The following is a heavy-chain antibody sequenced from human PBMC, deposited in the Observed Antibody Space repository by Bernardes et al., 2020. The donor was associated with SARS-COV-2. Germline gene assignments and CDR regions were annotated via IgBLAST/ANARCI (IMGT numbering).Heavy chain of an antibody. V-gene: IGHV1-18*01. CDR2: ISAYNGNT. CDR3: ARDRIPGIAVAGTSDY. J-gene: IGHJ4*02. Sequence: ASVKVSCKASGYTFTSYGISWVRQAPGQGLEWMGWISAYNGNTNYAQKLQGRVTMTTDTSTSTAYMELRSLRSDDTAVYYCARDRIPGIAVAGTSDYWGQGTLVTVSS. D-gene: IGHD6-19*01. CDR1: GYTFTSYG.